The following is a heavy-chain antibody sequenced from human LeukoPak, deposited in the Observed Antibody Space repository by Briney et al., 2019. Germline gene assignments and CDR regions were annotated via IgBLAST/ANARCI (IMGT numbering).Heavy chain of an antibody. V-gene: IGHV4-39*07. D-gene: IGHD1-26*01. Sequence: SETLSLTCTVSGGSISSSSYYWGWIRQPPGKGLEWIGSIYHSGSTYYNPSLKSRVTISVDTSKNQFSLKLSSVTAADTAVYYCAREPRVGASHFDYWGQGTLVTVSS. CDR1: GGSISSSSYY. CDR3: AREPRVGASHFDY. CDR2: IYHSGST. J-gene: IGHJ4*02.